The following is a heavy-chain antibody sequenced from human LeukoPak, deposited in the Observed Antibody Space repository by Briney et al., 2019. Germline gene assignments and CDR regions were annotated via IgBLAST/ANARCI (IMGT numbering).Heavy chain of an antibody. CDR1: GFTVSSNY. J-gene: IGHJ4*02. V-gene: IGHV3-53*01. CDR2: IYSGGST. Sequence: GSLRLSCAASGFTVSSNYMGWVRQAPGKGLEWVSVIYSGGSTYYADSVKGRFTISRDNSKNTLYLQMNSLRAEDTAVYYCASHGIPAATRTGFDYWGQGTLVTVSS. D-gene: IGHD2-2*01. CDR3: ASHGIPAATRTGFDY.